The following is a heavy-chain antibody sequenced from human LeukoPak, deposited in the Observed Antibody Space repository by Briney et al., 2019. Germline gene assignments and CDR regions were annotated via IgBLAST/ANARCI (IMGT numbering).Heavy chain of an antibody. J-gene: IGHJ4*02. Sequence: SETLSLTCTVSGGSISSYYWSWIRQPPGKGLEWIGYISYSGSTNYNPSLKSRVTISVDTSKNQFSLKLSSVTAADTAVYYCARKQLDYWDQGTLVTVSS. D-gene: IGHD2-2*01. CDR3: ARKQLDY. CDR2: ISYSGST. CDR1: GGSISSYY. V-gene: IGHV4-59*12.